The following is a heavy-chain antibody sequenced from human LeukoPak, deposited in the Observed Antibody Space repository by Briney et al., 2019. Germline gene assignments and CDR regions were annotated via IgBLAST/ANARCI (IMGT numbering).Heavy chain of an antibody. CDR1: GYTFTSYG. D-gene: IGHD2-2*01. CDR3: ARGYCSSTSCYDDAFDI. Sequence: ASVKVSCKASGYTFTSYGISWVRQAPGQGLEWMGWINPNSGGTNYAQKFQGRVTMTRDTSISTAYMELSRLRSDDTAVYYCARGYCSSTSCYDDAFDIWGQGTMATVSS. J-gene: IGHJ3*02. CDR2: INPNSGGT. V-gene: IGHV1-2*02.